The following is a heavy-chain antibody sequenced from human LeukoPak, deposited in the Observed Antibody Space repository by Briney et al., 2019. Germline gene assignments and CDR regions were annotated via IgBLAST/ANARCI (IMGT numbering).Heavy chain of an antibody. D-gene: IGHD5-18*01. V-gene: IGHV4-39*01. CDR1: APSISSSSYY. J-gene: IGHJ4*02. Sequence: TSQSLSLTCTVSAPSISSSSYYWGWLRQPPGKGLEWIGSIYYSGSTYYNPSLKGPVTISVDTSKNQFSLKLSTVAAADTAVYSCARPSSYSYGYNDWCQRTLVTVSS. CDR2: IYYSGST. CDR3: ARPSSYSYGYND.